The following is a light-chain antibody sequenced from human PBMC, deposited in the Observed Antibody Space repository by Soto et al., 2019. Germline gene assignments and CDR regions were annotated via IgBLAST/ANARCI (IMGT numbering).Light chain of an antibody. J-gene: IGKJ4*01. CDR2: GAS. V-gene: IGKV3-15*01. Sequence: EIVMTQSPVTLSVSPGERVTLSCKANQTINNDLAWYQQKSGQAPRLLIYGASTRATDVPARFSASGSGTEFTLTISSLQSEDFAVYSCQQYRDWPLTFGGGTKVEIK. CDR1: QTINND. CDR3: QQYRDWPLT.